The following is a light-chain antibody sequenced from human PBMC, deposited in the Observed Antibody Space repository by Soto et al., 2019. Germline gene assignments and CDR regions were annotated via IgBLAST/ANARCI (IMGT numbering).Light chain of an antibody. CDR1: DIGSKS. Sequence: SSELTQPPSVSVAPGQTARITCGGNDIGSKSVHWYHQKPGQAPVLVVYDDSDRPSGIPERFSGSNSGNTATLTISRVEAGYEADYHCQVWDKSSYHWVFGRRTKLTVL. V-gene: IGLV3-21*02. J-gene: IGLJ3*02. CDR3: QVWDKSSYHWV. CDR2: DDS.